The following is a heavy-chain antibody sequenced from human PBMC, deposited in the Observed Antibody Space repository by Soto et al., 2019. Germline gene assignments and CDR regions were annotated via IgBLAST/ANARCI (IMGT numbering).Heavy chain of an antibody. J-gene: IGHJ4*02. Sequence: DVYLVEFGGGSAQPGESLRLSCVASGFTFSHYTLNWVRRAPGKGLEWVSTISDRPTGHTHYAESVRGRFTISRDDSRDTVFLQMDSLRAEDTAVYYCTTRMTAHFDYWGQGVLVTVSS. V-gene: IGHV3-23*04. D-gene: IGHD2-21*02. CDR3: TTRMTAHFDY. CDR2: ISDRPTGHT. CDR1: GFTFSHYT.